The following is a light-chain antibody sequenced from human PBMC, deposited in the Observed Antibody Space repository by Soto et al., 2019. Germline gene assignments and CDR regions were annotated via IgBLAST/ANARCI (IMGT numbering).Light chain of an antibody. Sequence: DIQMTQSPSSLSASVGDRVTITCRASQSISSYLNWYQQKPGKAPKLLIYAASSLQSGVPSRFSGSGSGTDFTLTISSLQPEDFATYYCQQSYSTPYTFSQGIKLEIK. CDR2: AAS. J-gene: IGKJ2*01. CDR1: QSISSY. V-gene: IGKV1-39*01. CDR3: QQSYSTPYT.